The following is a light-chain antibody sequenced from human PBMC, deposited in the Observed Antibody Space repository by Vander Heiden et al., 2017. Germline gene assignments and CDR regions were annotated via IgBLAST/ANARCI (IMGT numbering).Light chain of an antibody. CDR1: QSVRKY. Sequence: DIQMTQCPSSLSASVGDRVTIPCRASQSVRKYLNWYQQKTGKAPQLLIYAASTLQSGVPSRFSGSGSGTDFTLTISSLQSEDFATYYCQQSYSTLAWTFGQGTKVEI. CDR3: QQSYSTLAWT. CDR2: AAS. J-gene: IGKJ1*01. V-gene: IGKV1-39*01.